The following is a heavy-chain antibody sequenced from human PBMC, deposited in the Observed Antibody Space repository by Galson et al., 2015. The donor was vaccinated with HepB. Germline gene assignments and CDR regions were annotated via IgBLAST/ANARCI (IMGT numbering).Heavy chain of an antibody. Sequence: SVKVSCKAPGYTFPNYVMHWVRQAPGQRLEWMGWINAGNGHTKYSQKFQGRVTISRDTSASTAYMELRSLRSEDTAVYYCATEAGSSTQIMLDWFDPWGQGTLVTVSS. CDR2: INAGNGHT. CDR3: ATEAGSSTQIMLDWFDP. D-gene: IGHD2-2*01. V-gene: IGHV1-3*01. CDR1: GYTFPNYV. J-gene: IGHJ5*02.